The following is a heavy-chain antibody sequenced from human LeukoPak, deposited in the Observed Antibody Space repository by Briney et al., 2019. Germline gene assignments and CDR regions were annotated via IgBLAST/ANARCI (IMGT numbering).Heavy chain of an antibody. J-gene: IGHJ1*01. CDR1: GFTFSSYG. V-gene: IGHV3-NL1*01. D-gene: IGHD3/OR15-3a*01. CDR2: IYSGGGT. Sequence: GGSLRLSCAASGFTFSSYGMHWVRQAPGKGLEWVSVIYSGGGTYSADSVKGRFTISRDNSKNTLYLQMNSLRAEDTAVYYCAGWVWTVSRVEYFENWGQGTLVTVSS. CDR3: AGWVWTVSRVEYFEN.